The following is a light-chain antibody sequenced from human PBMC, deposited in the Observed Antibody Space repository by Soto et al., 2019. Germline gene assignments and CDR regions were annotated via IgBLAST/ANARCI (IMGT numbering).Light chain of an antibody. CDR1: QDIRF. CDR3: LQHNTYPYT. J-gene: IGKJ2*01. CDR2: ATS. V-gene: IGKV1-17*01. Sequence: DIQMTQSPFSLSASVGDRVTITCRASQDIRFFGWFQQKPGEAPKRLIYATSNLEGGVPSRFSGSGSGTEFTLTTSSLQPEDFATYFCLQHNTYPYTFGQGTKVDIK.